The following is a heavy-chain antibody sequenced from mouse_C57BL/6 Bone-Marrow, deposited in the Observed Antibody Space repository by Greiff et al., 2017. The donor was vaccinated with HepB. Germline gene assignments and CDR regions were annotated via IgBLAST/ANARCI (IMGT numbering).Heavy chain of an antibody. CDR2: IDPENGDT. D-gene: IGHD1-1*01. Sequence: EVQLQQSGAELVRPGASVKLSCTASGFNIKDDYMHWVKQRPEQGLEWIGWIDPENGDTEYASKFQGKATITADTSSNTAYLQLSSLTSEDTAVYYCTTVYYYGSSPYWYFDVWGTGTTVTVSS. CDR1: GFNIKDDY. V-gene: IGHV14-4*01. J-gene: IGHJ1*03. CDR3: TTVYYYGSSPYWYFDV.